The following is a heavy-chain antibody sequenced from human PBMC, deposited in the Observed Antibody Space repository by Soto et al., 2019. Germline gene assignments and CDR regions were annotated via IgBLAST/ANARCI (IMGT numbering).Heavy chain of an antibody. J-gene: IGHJ6*02. D-gene: IGHD6-13*01. CDR3: ARDDVTGFTAAAKNYYYYGMDV. Sequence: QVQLVQSGAEVKKPGSSVKVSCKASGGTFSSYAISWVRQAPGQGLEWMGGIIPIFGTANYAQKFQGRVTITADESTSTAYMELSSLRSEDTAVYYCARDDVTGFTAAAKNYYYYGMDVWGQGTTVTVSS. CDR2: IIPIFGTA. CDR1: GGTFSSYA. V-gene: IGHV1-69*01.